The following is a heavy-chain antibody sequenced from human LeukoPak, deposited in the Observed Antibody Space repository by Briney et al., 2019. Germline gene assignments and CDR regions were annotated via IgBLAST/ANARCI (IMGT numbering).Heavy chain of an antibody. D-gene: IGHD1-26*01. Sequence: SVKVSCKASGGTFTIYAINWVRQAPGQGLEWMGGIIPIFDTANYAQKFQGRVTITADESTSTAYMELSSLRSEDTAVYYCASNSGSYSFRWFDPWGQGHLVTVSS. CDR1: GGTFTIYA. V-gene: IGHV1-69*01. CDR2: IIPIFDTA. CDR3: ASNSGSYSFRWFDP. J-gene: IGHJ5*02.